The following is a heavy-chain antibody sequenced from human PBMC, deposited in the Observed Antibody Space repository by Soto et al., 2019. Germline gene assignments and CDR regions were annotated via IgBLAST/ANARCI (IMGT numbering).Heavy chain of an antibody. CDR2: ISASGDRT. Sequence: GRSLRLSCAASGFTFTTYHMVWVRQAPGKGLESVASISASGDRTYYADSVKGRFTISRDNSKNMLYLQMNSLRAEDTAVYYCAKDAISGDGIWLMDSWGQGTVVTVSS. CDR1: GFTFTTYH. CDR3: AKDAISGDGIWLMDS. J-gene: IGHJ5*02. V-gene: IGHV3-23*01. D-gene: IGHD4-17*01.